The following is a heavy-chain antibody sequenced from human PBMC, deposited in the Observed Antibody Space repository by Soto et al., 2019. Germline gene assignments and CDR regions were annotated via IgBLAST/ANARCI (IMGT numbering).Heavy chain of an antibody. V-gene: IGHV4-31*03. CDR3: ARAPRGDNWNDVYYQYGMDV. D-gene: IGHD1-20*01. CDR2: IYYSGST. Sequence: PSETLSLTCTVSGGSINSGGYYWNWIRQHPGKGLEWIGYIYYSGSTYYNPSLKSRLTISVDTSKNRFSMRLSSVTAADTAVYYCARAPRGDNWNDVYYQYGMDVWGQGTTVTVSS. J-gene: IGHJ6*02. CDR1: GGSINSGGYY.